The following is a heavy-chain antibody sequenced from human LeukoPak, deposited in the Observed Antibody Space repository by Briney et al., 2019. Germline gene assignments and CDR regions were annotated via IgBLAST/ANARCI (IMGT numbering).Heavy chain of an antibody. CDR3: ARGGRGYSYGYWWFDP. J-gene: IGHJ5*02. V-gene: IGHV4-30-2*01. CDR2: IYHSGST. Sequence: PSETLSLTCAVSGGSFSSGGYSWSWIRQPPGKGLEWIGYIYHSGSTYYNPSLKSRVTISVDRSKNQFSLKLSSVTAADTAVYYCARGGRGYSYGYWWFDPWGQGTLVTVSS. CDR1: GGSFSSGGYS. D-gene: IGHD5-18*01.